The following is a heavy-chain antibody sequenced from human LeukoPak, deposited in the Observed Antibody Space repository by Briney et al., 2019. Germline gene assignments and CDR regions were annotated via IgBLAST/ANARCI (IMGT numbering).Heavy chain of an antibody. V-gene: IGHV3-7*01. CDR3: VAYCGGDCYPELDY. J-gene: IGHJ4*02. CDR1: GFTFSSYW. Sequence: GGSLRLSCAASGFTFSSYWMSWVRQAPGKGLEWVANIKQDGSEKYYVDSVKGRFTISRDNAKNSLYLQMNSLRAEDTAVYYCVAYCGGDCYPELDYWGQGTLVTVSS. CDR2: IKQDGSEK. D-gene: IGHD2-21*02.